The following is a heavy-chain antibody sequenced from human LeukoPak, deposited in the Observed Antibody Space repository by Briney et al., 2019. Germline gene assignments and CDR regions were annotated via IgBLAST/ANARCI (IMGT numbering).Heavy chain of an antibody. D-gene: IGHD3-10*01. CDR1: GYRFTYYW. V-gene: IGHV5-51*01. Sequence: GESLKISCKGPGYRFTYYWIGLVRQMSGKGLEWMGIIYPGDTETRHSPSFQGQVTISADKSISTAYLQWSSLKASDTAMYYCVRLTGEVSSIPDYWGQGTLVTVSS. CDR3: VRLTGEVSSIPDY. J-gene: IGHJ4*02. CDR2: IYPGDTET.